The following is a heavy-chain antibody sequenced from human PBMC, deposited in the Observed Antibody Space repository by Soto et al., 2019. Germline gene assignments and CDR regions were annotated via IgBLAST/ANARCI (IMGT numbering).Heavy chain of an antibody. CDR2: IVVGSGNT. V-gene: IGHV1-58*01. CDR1: GFTFTSSA. Sequence: QMQLVQSGPEVKKPGTSVKVSCKASGFTFTSSAVQWVRQARGQRLEWIGWIVVGSGNTNYAQKLQERDTITRDMSTSTAYMELSSLRSEDTAVYYCAAGRIAVAGLDYWGQGTLVTVSS. J-gene: IGHJ4*02. D-gene: IGHD6-19*01. CDR3: AAGRIAVAGLDY.